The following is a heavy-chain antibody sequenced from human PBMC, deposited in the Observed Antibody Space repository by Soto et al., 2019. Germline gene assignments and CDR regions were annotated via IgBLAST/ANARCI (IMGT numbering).Heavy chain of an antibody. CDR1: GYTFTTYD. V-gene: IGHV1-46*01. Sequence: QVQLVQSGAEVKTPVASVRVSCKASGYTFTTYDIHWVRQAPGLGLEWMGIITPGGGITSYAQKFKGRITMARDTSTSTVYMELSSLRSDDTAMYYCAKVLSELVPRYFDPWCQGTLVSVSS. J-gene: IGHJ4*02. CDR3: AKVLSELVPRYFDP. CDR2: ITPGGGIT. D-gene: IGHD6-13*01.